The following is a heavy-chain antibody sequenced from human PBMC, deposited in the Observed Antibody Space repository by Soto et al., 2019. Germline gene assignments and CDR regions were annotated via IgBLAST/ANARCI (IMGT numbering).Heavy chain of an antibody. V-gene: IGHV1-3*01. J-gene: IGHJ4*02. CDR3: ARPGYDAAFDV. CDR1: GYTFSKYA. Sequence: QVQLVQSGTEVKTPGASVKVSCRASGYTFSKYAVHWVRQAPGQRLEWMGWIHGGNGETTYSQNFQDRVTITRDKSAATAYMELRSLTSEDTAMYYCARPGYDAAFDVWGQGSLVIVSS. D-gene: IGHD5-12*01. CDR2: IHGGNGET.